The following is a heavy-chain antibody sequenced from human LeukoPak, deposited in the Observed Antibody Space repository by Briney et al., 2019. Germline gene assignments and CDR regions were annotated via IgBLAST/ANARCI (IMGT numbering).Heavy chain of an antibody. D-gene: IGHD3-16*01. CDR2: IYYSGST. CDR3: ARDQSLGADFDY. Sequence: SETLSFTCTVSGGSISSSSYYWGWIRQPPGKGLEWIGSIYYSGSTYYNPSLKSRVTISVDTSKNQFSLKLSSVTAADTAVYYCARDQSLGADFDYWGQGTLVTVSS. J-gene: IGHJ4*02. CDR1: GGSISSSSYY. V-gene: IGHV4-39*07.